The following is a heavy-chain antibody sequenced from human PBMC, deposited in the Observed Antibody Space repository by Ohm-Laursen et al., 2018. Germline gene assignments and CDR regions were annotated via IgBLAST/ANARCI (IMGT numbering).Heavy chain of an antibody. CDR2: ISSDGSKI. Sequence: SLRLSCAASGFIFSSYGMHWVRQAPGKGLEWVATISSDGSKIYYADSVKGRFTISRDNSKNTLYLQLNSLRAEDTAVYYCAKRINYDSNTVYFDYWGQGTLVTVSS. CDR3: AKRINYDSNTVYFDY. V-gene: IGHV3-30*18. D-gene: IGHD3-22*01. J-gene: IGHJ4*01. CDR1: GFIFSSYG.